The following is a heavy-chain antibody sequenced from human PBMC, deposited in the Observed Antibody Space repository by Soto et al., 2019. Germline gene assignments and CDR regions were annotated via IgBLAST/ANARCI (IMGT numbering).Heavy chain of an antibody. Sequence: GWSLRLSCAVSGFMCRSYDMSWGRQAPGKGLEWVSTILVGGSPHYEDSVKGRFTISRDTSKNTVYLQMNSLTAGDTAVYYCAKATATRGGGFEIYGQRSMVTASS. V-gene: IGHV3-23*01. CDR3: AKATATRGGGFEI. J-gene: IGHJ3*02. CDR2: ILVGGSP. D-gene: IGHD1-1*01. CDR1: GFMCRSYD.